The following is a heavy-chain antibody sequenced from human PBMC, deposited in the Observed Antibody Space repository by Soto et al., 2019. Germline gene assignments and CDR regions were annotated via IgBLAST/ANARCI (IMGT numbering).Heavy chain of an antibody. CDR2: IIHSEST. Sequence: LSLTCAVYGGSFSAYYWSWVRQPPGKGLEWIGEIIHSESTKYNPSLKSRVAISVDTSKNQFSLKLSSVTAADTAVYSCARQRPTDGRWEFANYYGMDVWGQGTPVTVSS. CDR3: ARQRPTDGRWEFANYYGMDV. J-gene: IGHJ6*02. CDR1: GGSFSAYY. D-gene: IGHD1-26*01. V-gene: IGHV4-34*12.